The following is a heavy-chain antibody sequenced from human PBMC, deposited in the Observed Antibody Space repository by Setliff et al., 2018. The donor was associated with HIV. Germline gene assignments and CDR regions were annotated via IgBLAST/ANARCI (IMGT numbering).Heavy chain of an antibody. J-gene: IGHJ4*02. CDR1: GFTFNTYA. CDR2: ISGRGSKT. V-gene: IGHV3-23*01. CDR3: VRRGVPDF. Sequence: GESLKISCEGSGFTFNTYAMTWVRQTPGKGLEWVAAISGRGSKTYYGDSLKGRSTISRDNSNNTLFLQMTRLTVDDTGIYYCVRRGVPDFWGQGTQVTVSS.